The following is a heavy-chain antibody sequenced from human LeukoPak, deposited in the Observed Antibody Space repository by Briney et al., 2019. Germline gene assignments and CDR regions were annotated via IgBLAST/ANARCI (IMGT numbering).Heavy chain of an antibody. D-gene: IGHD5-18*01. CDR1: GGTFSSYA. J-gene: IGHJ4*02. Sequence: SVKVSCKASGGTFSSYAISWVRQAPGQGLEWMGGIIPIFGTANYAQKFQGRVTITADESTSTAYMELSSPRSEDTAVYYCARALKRGYSFPPTGYWGQGTLVTVSS. V-gene: IGHV1-69*13. CDR2: IIPIFGTA. CDR3: ARALKRGYSFPPTGY.